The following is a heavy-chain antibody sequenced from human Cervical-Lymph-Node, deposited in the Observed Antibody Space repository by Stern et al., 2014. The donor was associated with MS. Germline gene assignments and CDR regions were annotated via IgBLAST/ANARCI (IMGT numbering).Heavy chain of an antibody. D-gene: IGHD2-15*01. V-gene: IGHV4-59*11. J-gene: IGHJ5*02. CDR1: CGSISSHY. Sequence: QLQLQESGAGLVKPSETLSLSCSVSCGSISSHYWTWVRRSPGKGLEWIGYMYLRGNTNYNPSPQSRVNMPIQTSKNQISLQLRTVTAADTAVYYCARGILVGSVPGSRGRGLDLWGQGVLVTVSS. CDR3: ARGILVGSVPGSRGRGLDL. CDR2: MYLRGNT.